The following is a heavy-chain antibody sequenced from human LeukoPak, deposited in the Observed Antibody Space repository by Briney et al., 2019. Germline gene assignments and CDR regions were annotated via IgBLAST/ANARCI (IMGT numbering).Heavy chain of an antibody. D-gene: IGHD6-19*01. CDR1: GGSFSGYY. V-gene: IGHV4-34*01. CDR3: ARPRGSLSSGCFDY. J-gene: IGHJ4*02. Sequence: SETLSLTCAVYGGSFSGYYWSWIRQPPGKGLEWIGEINHSGSTNYNPSLKSRVTISVDTSKNQFSLKLSSVTAADTAVYYCARPRGSLSSGCFDYWGQGILVIVSS. CDR2: INHSGST.